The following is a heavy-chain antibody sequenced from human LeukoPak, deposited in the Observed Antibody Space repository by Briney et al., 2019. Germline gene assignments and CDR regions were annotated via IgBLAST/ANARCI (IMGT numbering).Heavy chain of an antibody. V-gene: IGHV4-38-2*02. CDR3: ARDGGGRLEYFFDY. D-gene: IGHD3-3*01. J-gene: IGHJ4*02. Sequence: SETLSLTCTVSGYSISSPYYWGWIRQPPGQGLEWTGSMYHSGNTYYNPSLKSRVTISVDTSKNQFSLKLNSVTAADTAVYFCARDGGGRLEYFFDYWGQGTLVTVSS. CDR2: MYHSGNT. CDR1: GYSISSPYY.